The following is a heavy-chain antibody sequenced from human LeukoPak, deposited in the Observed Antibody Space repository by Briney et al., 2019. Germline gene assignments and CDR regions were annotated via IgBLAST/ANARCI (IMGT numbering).Heavy chain of an antibody. J-gene: IGHJ4*02. D-gene: IGHD2-21*02. CDR2: FDPEDGET. CDR1: GYTLTELS. Sequence: VASVKVSCKVSGYTLTELSMHWVRQAPGKGLEWMGGFDPEDGETIYAQKFQGRVTMTEDTSTDTAYMELSSLRSEDTAVYYCARDTLTYCGGDCSSVYWGQGTLVTVSS. CDR3: ARDTLTYCGGDCSSVY. V-gene: IGHV1-24*01.